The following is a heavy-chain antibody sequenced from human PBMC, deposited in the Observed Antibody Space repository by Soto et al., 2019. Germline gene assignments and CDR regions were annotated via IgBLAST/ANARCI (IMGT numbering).Heavy chain of an antibody. Sequence: PGGSLRLSCAASGFTVSSNYMSWVRQAPGKGLELVSVIYSGGSTYYADSVKGRFTISRDNSKNTLYLQMNSLRAEDTAVYYCATTTVTSYYYYYGMDVWGQGTTVTVSS. CDR2: IYSGGST. V-gene: IGHV3-53*01. CDR1: GFTVSSNY. D-gene: IGHD4-17*01. J-gene: IGHJ6*02. CDR3: ATTTVTSYYYYYGMDV.